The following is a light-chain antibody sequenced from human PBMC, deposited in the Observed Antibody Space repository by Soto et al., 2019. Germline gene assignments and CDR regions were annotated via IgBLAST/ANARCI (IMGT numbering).Light chain of an antibody. CDR3: QQYHNWPPQYT. V-gene: IGKV3-15*01. J-gene: IGKJ2*01. CDR2: GAS. CDR1: QTISSN. Sequence: EIVMTQSPATLSVSPGERATLSCRASQTISSNLAWYQQKPGQAPRLLIHGASTRAAGVPASFSGSGSGTEFTLTITSLQSEDFAVYYCQQYHNWPPQYTFGQGTQLQIK.